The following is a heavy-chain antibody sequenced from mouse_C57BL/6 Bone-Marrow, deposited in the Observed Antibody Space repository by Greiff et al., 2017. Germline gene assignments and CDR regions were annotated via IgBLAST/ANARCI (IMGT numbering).Heavy chain of an antibody. CDR2: INPSSGYT. CDR3: ALVITTVGYFDV. V-gene: IGHV1-7*01. D-gene: IGHD1-1*01. CDR1: GYTFTSYW. J-gene: IGHJ1*03. Sequence: QVQLKESGAELAKPGASVKLSCKASGYTFTSYWMHWVKQRPGQGLEWIGYINPSSGYTKYNQKFKDKATLTADKSSSTAYMQLSSLTYEDSAVYYCALVITTVGYFDVWGTGTTVTVSS.